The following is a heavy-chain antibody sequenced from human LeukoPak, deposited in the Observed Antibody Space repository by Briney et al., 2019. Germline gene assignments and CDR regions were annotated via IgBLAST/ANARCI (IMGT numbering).Heavy chain of an antibody. D-gene: IGHD5-18*01. CDR1: GYTFTSYY. CDR3: ARDAGYSYGTYYFDY. V-gene: IGHV1-46*01. J-gene: IGHJ4*02. CDR2: INPSGGST. Sequence: GASVKVSCKASGYTFTSYYMHWVRQAPGQGLEWMGIINPSGGSTSYAQKFQGRVTMTRDTSPSTVYMELSSLRSEDTAVYYCARDAGYSYGTYYFDYWGQGTLVTVSS.